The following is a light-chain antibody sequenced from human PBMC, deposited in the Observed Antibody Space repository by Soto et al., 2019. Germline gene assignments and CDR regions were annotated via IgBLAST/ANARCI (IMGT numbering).Light chain of an antibody. Sequence: EIVLTHSPATLSVSPGERATLSCRASKSVGSNLAWSKQRPGQPPRLLIYEASTRATDIPARFSGGGAGTEVSSTRGSRQSEDFAVYYGEQYNNWPYTFGHGTKLQVK. CDR2: EAS. CDR3: EQYNNWPYT. J-gene: IGKJ2*01. V-gene: IGKV3-15*01. CDR1: KSVGSN.